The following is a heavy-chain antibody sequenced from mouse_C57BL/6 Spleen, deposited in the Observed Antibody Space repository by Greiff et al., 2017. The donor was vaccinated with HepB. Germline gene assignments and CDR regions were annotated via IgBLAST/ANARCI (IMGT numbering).Heavy chain of an antibody. D-gene: IGHD2-10*02. J-gene: IGHJ3*01. Sequence: EVQLQQSGPVLVKPGASVKMSCKASGYTFTDYYMNWVKQNHGKSLEWIGVINPYNGGTSYNQKFKGEATLTVDKSSSTAYMELNSLTSEDSAVYYCARGAYGNSAWFAYWGQGTLVTVSA. CDR3: ARGAYGNSAWFAY. CDR1: GYTFTDYY. CDR2: INPYNGGT. V-gene: IGHV1-19*01.